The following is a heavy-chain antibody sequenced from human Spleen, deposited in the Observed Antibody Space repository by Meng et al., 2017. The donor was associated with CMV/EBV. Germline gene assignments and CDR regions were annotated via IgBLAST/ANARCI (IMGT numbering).Heavy chain of an antibody. J-gene: IGHJ4*02. V-gene: IGHV4-34*01. CDR2: INHSGST. D-gene: IGHD4-23*01. CDR3: ATKAKLRWRSFDY. Sequence: AVYGGSFSGYSWSWIRQPPGKGLEWIGEINHSGSTNYNPSLKSRVTISVDTSKNQFSLKLSSVTAADTAVYYCATKAKLRWRSFDYWGQGTLVTVSS. CDR1: GGSFSGYS.